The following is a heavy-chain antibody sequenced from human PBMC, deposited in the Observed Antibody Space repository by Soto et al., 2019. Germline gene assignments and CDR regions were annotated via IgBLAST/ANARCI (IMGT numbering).Heavy chain of an antibody. J-gene: IGHJ3*02. CDR2: FDPEDGET. D-gene: IGHD6-13*01. CDR3: ATAVGIAAVDAFDI. Sequence: GASVKVSCKVSGYTLTELSMHWVRQAPGKGLEWMGGFDPEDGETIYAQKFQGRVTMTEDTSTDTAYMELSSLRSEDTAVYYCATAVGIAAVDAFDIWGQGTMVTVSS. CDR1: GYTLTELS. V-gene: IGHV1-24*01.